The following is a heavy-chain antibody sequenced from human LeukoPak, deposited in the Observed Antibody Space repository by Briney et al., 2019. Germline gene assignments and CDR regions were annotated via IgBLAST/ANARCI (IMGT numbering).Heavy chain of an antibody. CDR2: IYYSGST. D-gene: IGHD4-11*01. J-gene: IGHJ5*02. CDR1: GGPISSSSYY. Sequence: SETLSLTCTVSGGPISSSSYYWGWIRQPPGKGLEWIGSIYYSGSTYYNPSLKSRVTISVDTPKNQFSLKLSSATAADTAVYYCARLYSPTNWFDPWGQGTLVTVSS. CDR3: ARLYSPTNWFDP. V-gene: IGHV4-39*01.